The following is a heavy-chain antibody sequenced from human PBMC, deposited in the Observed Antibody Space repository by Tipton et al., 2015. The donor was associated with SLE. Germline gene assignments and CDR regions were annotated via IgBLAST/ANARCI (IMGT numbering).Heavy chain of an antibody. Sequence: TLSLTCSVSGGSIRSSSFYWGWIRQPPGKGLEWIGSMHHTGATYSSPSLKSRVTLSLDKSQNQFSLKLTSVVAADTAVYYCASLAGTYSSYFRDYWGRGALVSVSS. J-gene: IGHJ4*02. CDR1: GGSIRSSSFY. D-gene: IGHD1-26*01. CDR2: MHHTGAT. V-gene: IGHV4-39*07. CDR3: ASLAGTYSSYFRDY.